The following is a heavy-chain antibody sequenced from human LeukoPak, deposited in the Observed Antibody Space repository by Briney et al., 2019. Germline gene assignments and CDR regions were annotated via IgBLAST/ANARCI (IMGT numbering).Heavy chain of an antibody. CDR2: IYTDGST. CDR1: GASMSSCY. CDR3: TTYRQQLAFDT. V-gene: IGHV4-4*07. Sequence: PSETLSLTCTVSGASMSSCYWSWIRQSAGKGLEWIGRIYTDGSTNYSPSLKSRVTMSVDTSKKQFSLKLNSVTAADTAVYYCTTYRQQLAFDTWGQGTLVTVSS. D-gene: IGHD6-13*01. J-gene: IGHJ4*02.